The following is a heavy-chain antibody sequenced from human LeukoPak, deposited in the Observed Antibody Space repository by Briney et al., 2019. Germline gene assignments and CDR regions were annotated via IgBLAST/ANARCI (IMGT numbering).Heavy chain of an antibody. V-gene: IGHV4-59*08. D-gene: IGHD6-19*01. CDR2: IYYSGST. CDR1: GDSISNYY. CDR3: ARWYSSGWAFDY. J-gene: IGHJ4*02. Sequence: SETLSLTCTVSGDSISNYYWSWIRQPPGKGLEWIGYIYYSGSTNYNPSLKSRVTISVDTSKNQFSLKLSSVTAADTAVYYCARWYSSGWAFDYWGQGTLVTVSS.